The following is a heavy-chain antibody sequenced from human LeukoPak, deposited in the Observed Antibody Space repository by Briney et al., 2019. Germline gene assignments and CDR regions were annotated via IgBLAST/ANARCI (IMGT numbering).Heavy chain of an antibody. D-gene: IGHD6-19*01. CDR1: GYTFTDYY. CDR2: MNPNSGGT. V-gene: IGHV1-2*02. J-gene: IGHJ4*02. Sequence: EASVKVSFKASGYTFTDYYMHWMRQAPGQGPEWMGWMNPNSGGTNYAQKFQGRVTMTRDTSITTAYMELSSLRSDDTAVYYCAPRRVAADKGFDYWGQGTLVTVSS. CDR3: APRRVAADKGFDY.